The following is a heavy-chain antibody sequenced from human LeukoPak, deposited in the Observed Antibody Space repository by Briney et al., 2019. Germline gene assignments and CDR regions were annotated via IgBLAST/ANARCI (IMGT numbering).Heavy chain of an antibody. J-gene: IGHJ6*03. D-gene: IGHD5-18*01. CDR1: GYTFTGYY. Sequence: ASVKVSCKASGYTFTGYYMHWVRQAPGQGLEWMGIINPSGGSTSYAQKFQGRVTMTRDTSTSTVYMELSSLRSEDTAVYYCARTTEGGYTYDYFYYYYMDVWGKGTTVTISS. V-gene: IGHV1-46*01. CDR2: INPSGGST. CDR3: ARTTEGGYTYDYFYYYYMDV.